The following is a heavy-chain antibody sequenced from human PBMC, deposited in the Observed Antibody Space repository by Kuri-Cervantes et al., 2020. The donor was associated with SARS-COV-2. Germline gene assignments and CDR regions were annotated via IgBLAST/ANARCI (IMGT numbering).Heavy chain of an antibody. V-gene: IGHV4-34*01. J-gene: IGHJ4*02. CDR1: GGSFSGYY. CDR2: INHSGST. Sequence: SQTLSLTCAVYGGSFSGYYWSWIRQPPGKGLEWIGEINHSGSTNYNPSLKSRVTISVDTSKNQFSLKLSSVTAADTAVYYCAKAPYGDKGAFDYWGQGTLVTVSS. D-gene: IGHD4-17*01. CDR3: AKAPYGDKGAFDY.